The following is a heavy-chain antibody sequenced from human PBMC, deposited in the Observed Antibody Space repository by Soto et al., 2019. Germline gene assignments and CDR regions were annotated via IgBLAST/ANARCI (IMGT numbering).Heavy chain of an antibody. CDR3: ARWYSSGWFTVN. V-gene: IGHV1-69*11. CDR2: IIPILGKA. CDR1: GGTSSSYA. D-gene: IGHD6-19*01. Sequence: QVQLVQSGAEVKKPGSSVTVSCKASGGTSSSYAISWVRQAPGQGLEWMGGIIPILGKANYAQKFQGRVTITADESTSTVSMELSSLRSEDTAVYYCARWYSSGWFTVNWGQGTLVTVSA. J-gene: IGHJ4*02.